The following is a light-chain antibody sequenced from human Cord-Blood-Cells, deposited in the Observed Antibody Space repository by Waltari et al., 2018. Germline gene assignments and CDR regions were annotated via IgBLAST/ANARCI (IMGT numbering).Light chain of an antibody. Sequence: QSALTQPASVSGSPGQSITISCTGTSSDVGSYNLVSGYQQHPGKAPKLMIYEVSPRPSGVSHRLSGSKAGNTAALTISGLQAEDEADYYCCSYAGSSTYVFVTGTKVTVL. CDR2: EVS. V-gene: IGLV2-23*02. J-gene: IGLJ1*01. CDR1: SSDVGSYNL. CDR3: CSYAGSSTYV.